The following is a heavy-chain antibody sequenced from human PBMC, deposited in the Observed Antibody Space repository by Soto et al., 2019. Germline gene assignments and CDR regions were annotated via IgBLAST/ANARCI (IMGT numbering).Heavy chain of an antibody. D-gene: IGHD2-2*02. CDR3: ARDRSSQDCSSTSCYTGYWFDP. CDR2: TYYRSRFFS. J-gene: IGHJ5*02. Sequence: SQTLSLTCAISGDSVSSYSAAWNWIRQSPSGGLEWLGRTYYRSRFFSDYAESVKSRIIINPDTSKNQFSLKLSSVTAADTAVYYCARDRSSQDCSSTSCYTGYWFDPWGQGTLFTVSS. CDR1: GDSVSSYSAA. V-gene: IGHV6-1*01.